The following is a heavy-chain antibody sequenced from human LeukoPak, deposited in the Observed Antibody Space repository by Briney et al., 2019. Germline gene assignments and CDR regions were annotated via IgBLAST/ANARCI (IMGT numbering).Heavy chain of an antibody. J-gene: IGHJ4*02. D-gene: IGHD6-6*01. V-gene: IGHV4-34*01. CDR2: INHSGST. CDR1: GGSFSGYY. Sequence: SGTLSLTCAVYGGSFSGYYWSWIRQPPGKGLEWIGEINHSGSTNYNPSLKSRVTISVDTSKNQFSLKLSSVTAADTAVYYCARTVGDSSSSYYFDYWGQGTLVTVSS. CDR3: ARTVGDSSSSYYFDY.